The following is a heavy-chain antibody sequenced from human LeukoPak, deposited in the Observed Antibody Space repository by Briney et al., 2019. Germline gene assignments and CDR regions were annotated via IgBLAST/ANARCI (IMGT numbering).Heavy chain of an antibody. D-gene: IGHD3-3*01. CDR2: VDGSGGTT. J-gene: IGHJ3*02. V-gene: IGHV3-23*01. Sequence: GGSLRLSCTASGFTFSNYAMTWVRLAPGKGLEWVSAVDGSGGTTYYADSVKGRFTISRDYSKNTLNLQMNSLRAEDTAVYYCAKDDTIFGVVIDAFDIWGQGTMVTVSS. CDR3: AKDDTIFGVVIDAFDI. CDR1: GFTFSNYA.